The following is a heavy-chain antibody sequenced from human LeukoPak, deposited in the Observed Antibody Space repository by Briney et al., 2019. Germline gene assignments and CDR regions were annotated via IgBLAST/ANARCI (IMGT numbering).Heavy chain of an antibody. Sequence: PGGSLRLSGAASGFTFSSYSMNWVRQAPGKGLEWVSSISSSSSYIYYADSVKGRFTISRDNAKNSLYLQMNSLRAEDTAVYYCARDIYGAVDYYYGMDVWGKGTTVTVSS. D-gene: IGHD4-17*01. CDR1: GFTFSSYS. J-gene: IGHJ6*04. V-gene: IGHV3-21*01. CDR3: ARDIYGAVDYYYGMDV. CDR2: ISSSSSYI.